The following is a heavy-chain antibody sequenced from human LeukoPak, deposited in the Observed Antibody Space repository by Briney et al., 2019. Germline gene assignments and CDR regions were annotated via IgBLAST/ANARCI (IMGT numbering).Heavy chain of an antibody. D-gene: IGHD6-6*01. V-gene: IGHV1-2*02. CDR2: INPNSGGT. Sequence: ASVKVSCKASGYTFTGYYMHWVRQAPGQGLEWMGWINPNSGGTNYAQKFQGRVTMTRDTSISTAYMELSRLRSDDTAVYYCASSMYSSSVYYYYYYMDVWGKGTTVTVSS. J-gene: IGHJ6*03. CDR3: ASSMYSSSVYYYYYYMDV. CDR1: GYTFTGYY.